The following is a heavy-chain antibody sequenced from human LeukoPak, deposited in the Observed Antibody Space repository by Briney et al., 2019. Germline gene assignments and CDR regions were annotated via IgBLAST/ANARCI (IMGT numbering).Heavy chain of an antibody. Sequence: GGSLRLSCAASGLTFSSCSMNWVRQAPGKGLEGVSSISSSSSYIYYADSVKGRFTISRDNAKNSLYLQMNSLRAEDTAVYYCARAPSYCSSTSCPLDYWGQGTLVTVSS. CDR2: ISSSSSYI. CDR3: ARAPSYCSSTSCPLDY. V-gene: IGHV3-21*01. D-gene: IGHD2-2*01. CDR1: GLTFSSCS. J-gene: IGHJ4*02.